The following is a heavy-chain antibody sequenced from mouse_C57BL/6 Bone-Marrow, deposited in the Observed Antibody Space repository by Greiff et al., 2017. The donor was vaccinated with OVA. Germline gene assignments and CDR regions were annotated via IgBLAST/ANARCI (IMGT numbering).Heavy chain of an antibody. Sequence: LVESGAELARPGASVKLSCKASGYTFTSYGISWVKQRTGQGLEWIGEIYPRSGNTYYNEKFKGKATLTADKSSSTAYMELRSLTSEDSAVYFCARSLLLKGFAYWGQGTLVTVSA. V-gene: IGHV1-81*01. CDR3: ARSLLLKGFAY. CDR1: GYTFTSYG. D-gene: IGHD1-1*01. J-gene: IGHJ3*01. CDR2: IYPRSGNT.